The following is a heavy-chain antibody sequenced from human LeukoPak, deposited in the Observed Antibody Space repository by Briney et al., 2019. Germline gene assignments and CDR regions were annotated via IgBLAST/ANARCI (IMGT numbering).Heavy chain of an antibody. J-gene: IGHJ4*02. Sequence: GGSLRLSCAASGFTFDDCAMHWVRQAPGKGLEWVSGISWNSGSIGYADSVKGRFTISRDNAKNSLYLQMNSLRAEDMALYYCAKVATRYYDSSGYYSHYFDYWGQGTLVTVSS. CDR2: ISWNSGSI. CDR1: GFTFDDCA. V-gene: IGHV3-9*03. D-gene: IGHD3-22*01. CDR3: AKVATRYYDSSGYYSHYFDY.